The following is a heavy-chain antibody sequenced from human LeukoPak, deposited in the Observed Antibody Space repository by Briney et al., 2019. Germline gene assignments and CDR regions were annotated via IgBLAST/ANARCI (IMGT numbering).Heavy chain of an antibody. J-gene: IGHJ4*02. CDR1: GLTVSSNY. CDR2: IYSGGDT. D-gene: IGHD3-10*02. V-gene: IGHV3-53*01. CDR3: ARSSRFGVFEAYFDY. Sequence: GGSLRLSCAASGLTVSSNYMTWVRQAPGKGLEWVSVIYSGGDTYYADSVKGRFTISRDNSKNTLYLQMNSLRAEDTAVYYCARSSRFGVFEAYFDYWGQGTLVTVSS.